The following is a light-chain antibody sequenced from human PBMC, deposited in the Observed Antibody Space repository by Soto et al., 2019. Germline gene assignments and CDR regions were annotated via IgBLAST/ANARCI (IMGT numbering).Light chain of an antibody. V-gene: IGLV1-44*01. J-gene: IGLJ2*01. Sequence: QSVLSQPPSASATPGQRVTISCSGRSSNIGSNIVNWYQQLPGTAPKLLIYNNDQRPSGVPDRFSGSKSGTSASLAISGLQSEDEANYYCSAWDASLNAILFGGGTKLTVL. CDR1: SSNIGSNI. CDR2: NND. CDR3: SAWDASLNAIL.